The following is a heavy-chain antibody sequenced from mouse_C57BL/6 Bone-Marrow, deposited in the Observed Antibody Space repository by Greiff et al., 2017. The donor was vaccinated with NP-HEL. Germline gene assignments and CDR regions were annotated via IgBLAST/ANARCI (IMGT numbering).Heavy chain of an antibody. D-gene: IGHD4-1*01. J-gene: IGHJ1*03. CDR2: IYIGSGYT. CDR1: GYTFTSYG. V-gene: IGHV1-58*01. CDR3: ARKGTWERYFDV. Sequence: EVQLQQSGAELVRPGSSVKMSCKTSGYTFTSYGINWVKQRPGQGLEWIGYIYIGSGYTEYNEKFKGKATLTSDTSSSTAYMQLSSLTSEDSAIYFCARKGTWERYFDVWGTGTTVTVSS.